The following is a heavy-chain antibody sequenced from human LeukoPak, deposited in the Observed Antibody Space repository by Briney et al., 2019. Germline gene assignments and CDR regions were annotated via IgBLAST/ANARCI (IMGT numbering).Heavy chain of an antibody. Sequence: GGSLRLSCAASGFIVSNNYMSWVRQAPGKGLEWVSLIYSGGITYYADSVKGRFTISRDNSKNTVYLQMNSLRAEDTTVYYCARYYYDSSGYPYYFDYWGQGTLVTVSS. V-gene: IGHV3-53*01. CDR3: ARYYYDSSGYPYYFDY. J-gene: IGHJ4*02. D-gene: IGHD3-22*01. CDR2: IYSGGIT. CDR1: GFIVSNNY.